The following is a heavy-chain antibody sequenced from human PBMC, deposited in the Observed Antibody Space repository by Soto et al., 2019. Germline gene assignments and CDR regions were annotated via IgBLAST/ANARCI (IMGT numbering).Heavy chain of an antibody. D-gene: IGHD1-26*01. CDR2: INAGNGNT. J-gene: IGHJ4*02. CDR1: GYTFTSYA. Sequence: QVQLVQSGAEVKKPGASVKVSCKASGYTFTSYAMHWVRQAPGQRLEWMGWINAGNGNTKYSQKFQGRVTITRDTXASTAYMELSSLRSEDTAVYYCARVMSGSYSTQDYWGQGTLVTVSS. V-gene: IGHV1-3*01. CDR3: ARVMSGSYSTQDY.